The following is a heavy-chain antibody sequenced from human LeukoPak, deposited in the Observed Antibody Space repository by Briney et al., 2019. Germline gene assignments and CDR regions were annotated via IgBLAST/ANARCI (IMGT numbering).Heavy chain of an antibody. J-gene: IGHJ4*02. CDR2: FYYSGST. Sequence: SETLSLTCAVSSDSISSYYWSWIRQSPEKGLDWIGYFYYSGSTNYNPSLKSRVTISVDTSKNQFSLKLSSVTAADTAVYYCARREYSRGWYPFDYWGQGTLVTVSS. D-gene: IGHD6-19*01. CDR1: SDSISSYY. CDR3: ARREYSRGWYPFDY. V-gene: IGHV4-59*08.